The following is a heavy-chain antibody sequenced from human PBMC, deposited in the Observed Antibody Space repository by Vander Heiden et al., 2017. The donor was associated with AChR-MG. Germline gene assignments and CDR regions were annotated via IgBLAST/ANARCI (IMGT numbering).Heavy chain of an antibody. CDR2: INHSGST. CDR1: GGSFSGYY. Sequence: QVQLQQWGAGLLKPSETLSLTCAVYGGSFSGYYWSWIRQPPGKGLEWIGEINHSGSTNYNPSLKSRVTISVDTSKNQFSLKLSSVTAADTAVYYCARLGDILTGYYDYWGQGTLVTVSS. D-gene: IGHD3-9*01. CDR3: ARLGDILTGYYDY. V-gene: IGHV4-34*01. J-gene: IGHJ4*02.